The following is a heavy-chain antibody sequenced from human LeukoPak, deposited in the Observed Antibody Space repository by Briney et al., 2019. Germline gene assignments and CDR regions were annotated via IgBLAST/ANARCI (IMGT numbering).Heavy chain of an antibody. J-gene: IGHJ6*02. D-gene: IGHD6-13*01. CDR1: GYTWTSYD. Sequence: ASVTVSCKASGYTWTSYDINWVRKAPGQGLERMGWRNPNSGNTGYAQKFQSRVTMTRKTTISTAFMQQRSPRTEDTAVYYCARASRWGNYYYYYYGMDVWGQGTTVTVSS. CDR3: ARASRWGNYYYYYYGMDV. V-gene: IGHV1-8*01. CDR2: RNPNSGNT.